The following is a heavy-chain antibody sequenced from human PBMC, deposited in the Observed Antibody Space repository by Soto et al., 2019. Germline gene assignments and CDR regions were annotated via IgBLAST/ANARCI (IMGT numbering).Heavy chain of an antibody. D-gene: IGHD7-27*01. CDR1: GGSISTVNYW. Sequence: QVQLQESGPGLVKPSQTLSLTCTVSGGSISTVNYWWSWIRQSPDMGLEWIGNIHNGGSTYNNPSLESRVTMSVDTSKKQLSLTLSSVSAADTAVYYCARGPSGDKVDSWGQGTLVTVSS. V-gene: IGHV4-30-4*01. J-gene: IGHJ4*02. CDR2: IHNGGST. CDR3: ARGPSGDKVDS.